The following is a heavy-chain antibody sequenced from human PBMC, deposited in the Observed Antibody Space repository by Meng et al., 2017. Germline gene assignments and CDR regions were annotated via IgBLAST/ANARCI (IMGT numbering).Heavy chain of an antibody. D-gene: IGHD1-26*01. V-gene: IGHV1-18*01. CDR1: CYTFNSYG. Sequence: QVQLVQAGAEVKKPGESVRESCKASCYTFNSYGIRWVRQEAVQGLEWMEWISAYNSNTNYVQKLQSRVTMTTDTSTYTDYMELRSLRSDDTAVDYCASSSSGSYYWWFDPWGQGTLVTVSS. J-gene: IGHJ5*02. CDR2: ISAYNSNT. CDR3: ASSSSGSYYWWFDP.